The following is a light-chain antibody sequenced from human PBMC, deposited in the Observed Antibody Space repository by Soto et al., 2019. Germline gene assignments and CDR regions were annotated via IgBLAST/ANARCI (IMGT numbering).Light chain of an antibody. J-gene: IGLJ1*01. CDR3: TSYTSNSLYL. V-gene: IGLV2-14*03. Sequence: QSALTQPASVSGSPGQSITMSCTGTNNDVGGYESVSWYQHSPGRAPKLIIYDVTNRPSGVSGRFSGSKFGNTASLTISGLQAEDEADYYCTSYTSNSLYLFGTGTKLTVL. CDR1: NNDVGGYES. CDR2: DVT.